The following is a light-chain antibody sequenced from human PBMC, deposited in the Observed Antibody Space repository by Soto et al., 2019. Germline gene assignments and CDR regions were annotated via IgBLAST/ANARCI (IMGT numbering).Light chain of an antibody. J-gene: IGKJ4*01. CDR1: QSVSSSY. Sequence: EIVMTQSPATLSVSPWERATLSCRASQSVSSSYLAWCQQKPGQAPRLLIYGASSRATGIPDRFSGSGSGTDFTLTISRLEPEDFAVYYCQQYGSSPLTFGGGTKVDIK. CDR3: QQYGSSPLT. CDR2: GAS. V-gene: IGKV3-20*01.